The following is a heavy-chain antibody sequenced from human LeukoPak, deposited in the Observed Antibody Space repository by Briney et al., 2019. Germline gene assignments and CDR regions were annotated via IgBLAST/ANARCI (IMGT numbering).Heavy chain of an antibody. V-gene: IGHV4-34*01. CDR2: INHSGST. CDR3: ARGPHPRGAFDI. D-gene: IGHD3-10*01. Sequence: SETLSLTCAVYGGSFSGYYWSWIRQPPGKGLEWIGEINHSGSTNYNPSLKSRVTISVDTSKNQFSLKLSSVTAADTAVYYCARGPHPRGAFDIWGQGTMVTVSS. J-gene: IGHJ3*02. CDR1: GGSFSGYY.